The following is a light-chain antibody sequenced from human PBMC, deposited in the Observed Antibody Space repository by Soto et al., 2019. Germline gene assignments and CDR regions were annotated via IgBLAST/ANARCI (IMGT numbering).Light chain of an antibody. J-gene: IGKJ5*01. Sequence: DAVMTQSPLSLSVTLGQPASISCSSSHSLVHSDGIAYFSWFQQRPGRSPRRLIYKVSNRDSGVPARFSGSGSGTDFALKISRVEAEDVGVYYCMQGTHWPITFGQGTRLEIK. CDR3: MQGTHWPIT. CDR1: HSLVHSDGIAY. CDR2: KVS. V-gene: IGKV2-30*02.